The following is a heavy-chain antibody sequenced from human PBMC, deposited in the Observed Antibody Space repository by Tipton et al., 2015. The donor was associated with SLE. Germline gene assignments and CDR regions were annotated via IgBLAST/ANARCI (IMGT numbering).Heavy chain of an antibody. D-gene: IGHD3-10*01. CDR3: AGNPGAVRFDI. Sequence: QLVQSGGEVKEPGASVKVSCKASGYTFTSRSYGFSWLRQAPGQGLEWLGWINPGSGNRKVAQRFQGRVTMTSDTSTSTAYMEGGSLPSDDRAFFSCAGNPGAVRFDIGAQGTLVPVSP. V-gene: IGHV1-18*01. J-gene: IGHJ3*02. CDR2: INPGSGNR. CDR1: GYTFTSRSYG.